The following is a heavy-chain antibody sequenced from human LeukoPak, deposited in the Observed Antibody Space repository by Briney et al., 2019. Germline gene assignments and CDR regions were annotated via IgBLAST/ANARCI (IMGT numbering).Heavy chain of an antibody. CDR1: GFTFSSYG. CDR3: AKLSSSSSTWEAFDI. CDR2: ISYHGKNK. D-gene: IGHD6-6*01. J-gene: IGHJ3*02. V-gene: IGHV3-30*18. Sequence: GGSLRLSCAASGFTFSSYGIHWVRQAPGKGLEWVAVISYHGKNKYYGDSVKGRFTISRDNSKNTLYLQMNSLRDEDTAVYYCAKLSSSSSTWEAFDIWGQGTLVTVSP.